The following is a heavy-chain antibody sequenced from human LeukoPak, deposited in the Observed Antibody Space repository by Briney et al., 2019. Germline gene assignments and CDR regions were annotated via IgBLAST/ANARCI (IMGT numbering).Heavy chain of an antibody. CDR3: ARDSVAMRAFDI. Sequence: GGSLRLSCAASGFTFSSYSMNWVRQAPGKGLEWVSSISSSSSYIYYADSVKGRFTISRDNAKNSLYLQMNSLRAEDTAVYYCARDSVAMRAFDIWGQGTMVTVSS. D-gene: IGHD2-2*01. CDR2: ISSSSSYI. CDR1: GFTFSSYS. V-gene: IGHV3-21*01. J-gene: IGHJ3*02.